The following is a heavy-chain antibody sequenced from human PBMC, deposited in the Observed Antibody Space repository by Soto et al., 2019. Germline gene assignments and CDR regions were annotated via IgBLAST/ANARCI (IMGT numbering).Heavy chain of an antibody. Sequence: SETLSLTCTVSGGSISSGGYYWSWIRQHPGKGLEWIGYIYYSGSTYYNPSLKSRVTISVDTSKNQFSLKLSSVTAADTAVYYCARDQAITIFGVVIGPQYYYGMDVWGQGTTVTVSS. CDR3: ARDQAITIFGVVIGPQYYYGMDV. D-gene: IGHD3-3*01. CDR2: IYYSGST. J-gene: IGHJ6*02. V-gene: IGHV4-31*03. CDR1: GGSISSGGYY.